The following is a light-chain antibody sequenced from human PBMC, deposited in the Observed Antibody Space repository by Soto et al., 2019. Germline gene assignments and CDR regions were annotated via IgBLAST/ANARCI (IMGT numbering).Light chain of an antibody. CDR1: QSVSSN. Sequence: EIVMTQSPATLSVSPGERATLSCRASQSVSSNLAWYQQKPGQAPRLLIYGASTRATGIPARFSGSGSGTEFTLLIRSRQSEDVAVYYCQQYNNWPPWTFGQGTKVEIK. CDR2: GAS. CDR3: QQYNNWPPWT. J-gene: IGKJ1*01. V-gene: IGKV3-15*01.